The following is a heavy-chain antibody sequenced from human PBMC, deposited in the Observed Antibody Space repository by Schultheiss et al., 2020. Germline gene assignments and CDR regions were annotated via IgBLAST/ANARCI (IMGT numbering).Heavy chain of an antibody. D-gene: IGHD6-19*01. Sequence: GGSLRLSCAASGFTFSSYGMHWVRQAPGKGLEWVANIKQDGSEKYYVDSVKGRFTISRDNSKNSLYLQMNSLRTEDTAIYYCARDYSSGWSVYWGQGTLVTVSS. CDR3: ARDYSSGWSVY. CDR2: IKQDGSEK. CDR1: GFTFSSYG. J-gene: IGHJ4*02. V-gene: IGHV3-7*01.